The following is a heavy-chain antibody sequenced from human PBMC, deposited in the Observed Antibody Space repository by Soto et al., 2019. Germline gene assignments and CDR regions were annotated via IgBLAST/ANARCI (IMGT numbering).Heavy chain of an antibody. CDR3: ARETGCSGGSCYQTSVWFDP. D-gene: IGHD2-15*01. V-gene: IGHV4-31*03. CDR1: GGSISSGGHY. CDR2: IHYSGNT. Sequence: SETLSLTCTFSGGSISSGGHYWNWIRQHPGKGLEWIGYIHYSGNTHYIPSLRSRVTISVDTSGNQFSLRLSSVTAADTAVYYCARETGCSGGSCYQTSVWFDPWGQGTLVTVSS. J-gene: IGHJ5*02.